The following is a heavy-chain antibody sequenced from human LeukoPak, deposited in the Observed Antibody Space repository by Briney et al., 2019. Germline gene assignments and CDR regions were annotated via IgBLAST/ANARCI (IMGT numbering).Heavy chain of an antibody. J-gene: IGHJ4*02. CDR3: ARDADIAAAGLLDC. CDR2: ISSSSSYI. V-gene: IGHV3-21*01. CDR1: GFTFSSYS. Sequence: GGSLRLSCAASGFTFSSYSMNWVRQAPGEGLEWVSSISSSSSYIYYADSVKGRFTISRDNAKNSLYLQMNSLRAEDTAVYYCARDADIAAAGLLDCWGQGTLVTVSS. D-gene: IGHD6-13*01.